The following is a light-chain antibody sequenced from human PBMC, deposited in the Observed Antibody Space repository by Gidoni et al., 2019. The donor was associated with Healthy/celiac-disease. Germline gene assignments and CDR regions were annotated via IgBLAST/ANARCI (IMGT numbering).Light chain of an antibody. CDR2: KAS. CDR3: QQYNSYPYT. V-gene: IGKV1-5*03. CDR1: QSISSW. Sequence: DIQMTQSPSTLSASVGDRVIITCRASQSISSWLAWYQQKPGKAPKLLIYKASSLESGVPSRFSESRSGTEFTLTISSLQRNDFATYYCQQYNSYPYTFGQGTKLEIK. J-gene: IGKJ2*01.